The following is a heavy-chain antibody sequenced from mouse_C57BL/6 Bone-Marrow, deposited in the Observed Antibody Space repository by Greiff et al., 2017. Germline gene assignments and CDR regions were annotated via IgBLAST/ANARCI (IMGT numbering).Heavy chain of an antibody. V-gene: IGHV3-6*01. Sequence: DVKLVESGPGLVKPSQSLSLTCSVTGYSITSGYYWNWIRQFPGNKLEWMGYISYDGSNNYNPSLKNRISITRDTSKNQFFLKLNSVTTEDTATYYCARVTTVVAPYYFDYWGQGTTLTVSS. D-gene: IGHD1-1*01. CDR2: ISYDGSN. CDR3: ARVTTVVAPYYFDY. CDR1: GYSITSGYY. J-gene: IGHJ2*01.